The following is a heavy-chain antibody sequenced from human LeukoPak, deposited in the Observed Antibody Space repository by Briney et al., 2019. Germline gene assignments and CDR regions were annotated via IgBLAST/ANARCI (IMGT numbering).Heavy chain of an antibody. CDR2: INPNSGGT. V-gene: IGHV1-2*02. D-gene: IGHD5-18*01. J-gene: IGHJ4*02. Sequence: ASVKVSCKASGYTFTGYYMHWVRQAPGQGLEWMGWINPNSGGTNYAQKFQGRVTMTRDTSISTAYMELSRLRSDDTAVYYCARGSLGPWIHKVFDYWGQGTLVSVSS. CDR3: ARGSLGPWIHKVFDY. CDR1: GYTFTGYY.